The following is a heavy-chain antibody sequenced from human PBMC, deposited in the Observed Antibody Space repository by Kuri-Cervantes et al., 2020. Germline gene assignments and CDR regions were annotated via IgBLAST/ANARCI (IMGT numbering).Heavy chain of an antibody. CDR2: INHSGST. CDR1: GGSFSGYY. D-gene: IGHD2-2*01. Sequence: GSLRLSCAVYGGSFSGYYWSWIRQPPGKGLEWIGEINHSGSTNYNPSLKSRVTISVDTSKNQFSLKLSSVTAADPAVYYCARGLCSSTSCYMDVWGKGTTVTVSS. V-gene: IGHV4-34*01. J-gene: IGHJ6*03. CDR3: ARGLCSSTSCYMDV.